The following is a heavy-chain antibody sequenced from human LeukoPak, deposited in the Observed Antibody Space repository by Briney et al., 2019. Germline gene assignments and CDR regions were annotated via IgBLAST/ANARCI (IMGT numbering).Heavy chain of an antibody. CDR3: AKSVRGVLGNAFDI. CDR1: GFTFSSYA. Sequence: GGSLRLSCAASGFTFSSYAMHWVRQAPGKGLEWVAVISYDGSNKYYADSVKGRFTISRDNAKNSLYLQMSGLRAEDTAVYYCAKSVRGVLGNAFDIWGQGTMVTVSS. J-gene: IGHJ3*02. V-gene: IGHV3-30-3*02. CDR2: ISYDGSNK. D-gene: IGHD3-10*02.